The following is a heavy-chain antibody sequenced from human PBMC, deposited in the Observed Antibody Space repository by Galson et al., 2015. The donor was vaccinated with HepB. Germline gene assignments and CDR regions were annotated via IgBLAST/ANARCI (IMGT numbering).Heavy chain of an antibody. CDR3: AGGRGWSLDL. CDR1: GFTFSRYW. CDR2: INTDGSTT. Sequence: SLRLSCAASGFTFSRYWMHWVRQAPGKGLVWVSRINTDGSTTTYADFVKGRFTISRDNGKNTLYLQMNSLRAEDTAVYYCAGGRGWSLDLWGRGTLVTVSS. V-gene: IGHV3-74*01. J-gene: IGHJ2*01.